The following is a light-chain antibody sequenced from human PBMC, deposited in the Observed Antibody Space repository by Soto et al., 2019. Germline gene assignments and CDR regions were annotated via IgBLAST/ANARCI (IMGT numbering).Light chain of an antibody. V-gene: IGKV3-11*01. CDR3: HQRQSWPRT. CDR2: QTS. J-gene: IGKJ1*01. CDR1: QSVSSY. Sequence: EIVLTQSPATLSVSPGERATLSCRASQSVSSYLAWYQHRPGQAPRLLIYQTSIRAAGIPARFSASGTGTDFTLTISDVQPEDFAVYYCHQRQSWPRTFGQGTKVDIK.